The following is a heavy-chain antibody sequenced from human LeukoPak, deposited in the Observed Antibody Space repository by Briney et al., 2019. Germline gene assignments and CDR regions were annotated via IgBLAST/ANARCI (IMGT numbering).Heavy chain of an antibody. CDR2: INPSGGST. D-gene: IGHD3-10*01. CDR3: ARGYGSGSYGPTEYYFDY. V-gene: IGHV1-46*01. CDR1: GYTFTSYY. J-gene: IGHJ4*02. Sequence: ASVKVSCKASGYTFTSYYMHWVRQAPGQGLEWMGIINPSGGSTSYAQEFQGRVTMTRDMSTSTVYMELSSLRSEDTAVYYCARGYGSGSYGPTEYYFDYWGQGTLVTVSS.